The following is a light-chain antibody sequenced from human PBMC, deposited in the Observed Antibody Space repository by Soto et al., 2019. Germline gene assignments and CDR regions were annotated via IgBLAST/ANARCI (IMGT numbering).Light chain of an antibody. CDR3: QQRSNWPVT. V-gene: IGKV3-11*01. J-gene: IGKJ3*01. CDR2: DAS. Sequence: EIVLTQSPATLSLSPGERATLSCRASQSVSSYLAWYQQKPGQAPRLLIYDASNMATGIPARFSGSGSGTDFTLTISSLEPEEFAVYYCQQRSNWPVTFGPGTKVDIK. CDR1: QSVSSY.